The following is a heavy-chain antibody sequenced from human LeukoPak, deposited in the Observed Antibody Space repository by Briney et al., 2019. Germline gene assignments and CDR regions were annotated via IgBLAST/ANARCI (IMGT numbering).Heavy chain of an antibody. CDR2: INHSGST. CDR1: GGSFSGYY. D-gene: IGHD1-14*01. J-gene: IGHJ4*02. CDR3: ARDIITGPPRFDY. V-gene: IGHV4-34*01. Sequence: SETLSLTCAVYGGSFSGYYWSWIRQPPGKGLEWIGEINHSGSTNYNPSLKSRVTISVDTSKNQFSLMLSSVTAADTAVYYCARDIITGPPRFDYWGQGTMVTVSS.